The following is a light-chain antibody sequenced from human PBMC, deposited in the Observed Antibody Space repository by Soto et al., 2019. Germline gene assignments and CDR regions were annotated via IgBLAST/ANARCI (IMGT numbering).Light chain of an antibody. J-gene: IGKJ4*01. CDR2: DVS. Sequence: DIQMTQSPSTLSASVGDRVTITCRAGQSISSWLAWYQQKPGKAPQLLIYDVSNLESGVPSRFSGSGSGTEFTLTISSLQPDDFATYYCQQYTTYSTFGGGTKVEIE. CDR1: QSISSW. V-gene: IGKV1-5*01. CDR3: QQYTTYST.